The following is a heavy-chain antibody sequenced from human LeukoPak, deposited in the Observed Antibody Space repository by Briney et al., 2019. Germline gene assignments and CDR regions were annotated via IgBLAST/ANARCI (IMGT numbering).Heavy chain of an antibody. D-gene: IGHD6-13*01. V-gene: IGHV4-38-2*02. Sequence: SETLSLTCTVSGYSISSGYYWGWIRQPPGKGLEWIGSIYHSGSTYYNPSLKSRVTISVDTSKNQFSLKLSSVTAADTAVYYCASGPLHQGQQLVSLDYWGQGTLVTVSS. CDR2: IYHSGST. CDR1: GYSISSGYY. CDR3: ASGPLHQGQQLVSLDY. J-gene: IGHJ4*02.